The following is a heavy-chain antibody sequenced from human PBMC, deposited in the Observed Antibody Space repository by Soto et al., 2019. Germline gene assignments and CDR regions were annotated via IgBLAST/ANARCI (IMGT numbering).Heavy chain of an antibody. CDR2: ISSSSSYI. D-gene: IGHD4-4*01. Sequence: PGGSLRLSCAASGFTFSSYSMNLVRQAPGKGLEWVSSISSSSSYIYYADSVKGRFTISRDNAKNSLYLQMNSLRAEDTAVYYCAREGDNSNYGYYGMDVWGQGTTVTVSS. CDR3: AREGDNSNYGYYGMDV. J-gene: IGHJ6*02. CDR1: GFTFSSYS. V-gene: IGHV3-21*01.